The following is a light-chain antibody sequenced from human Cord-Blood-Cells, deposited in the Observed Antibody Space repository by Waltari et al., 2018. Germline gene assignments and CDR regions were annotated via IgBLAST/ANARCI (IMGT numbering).Light chain of an antibody. J-gene: IGLJ1*01. CDR2: SNN. CDR1: TSNIGSNT. CDR3: AAWEHSLNGDV. V-gene: IGLV1-44*01. Sequence: QSLLTHPPSTSGTPGQRIPISCSGSTSNIGSNTEDWYQQLSGTAPKLLIYSNNQRPSGVPDLFSGAKSGTSASPAISGRQSEDEADYYCAAWEHSLNGDVFGTGTKVTGL.